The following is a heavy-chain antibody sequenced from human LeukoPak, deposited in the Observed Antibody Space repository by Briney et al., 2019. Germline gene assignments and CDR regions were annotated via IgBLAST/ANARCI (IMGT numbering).Heavy chain of an antibody. CDR2: IYSSGTT. CDR1: GDSISSSNYY. J-gene: IGHJ4*02. D-gene: IGHD3-3*01. Sequence: PSETLPLTCSVSGDSISSSNYYWAWIRQPPGKGLEWIGNIYSSGTTHFSPSLRSRLTMSADNSKNQLFLKMISVTAADTAVYYCARHNMDLSDFDFWGQGTLVTVSS. V-gene: IGHV4-39*01. CDR3: ARHNMDLSDFDF.